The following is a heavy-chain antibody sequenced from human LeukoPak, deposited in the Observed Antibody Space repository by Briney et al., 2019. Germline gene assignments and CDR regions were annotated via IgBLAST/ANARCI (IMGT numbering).Heavy chain of an antibody. CDR2: IRYDGSNK. J-gene: IGHJ4*02. Sequence: GGSLRLSCAASGFTFSSYAMHWVRQAPGKGLEWVAFIRYDGSNKYYADSVKGRFTISRDNSKNTLYLQMNSLRAEDTAVYYCAKSPIVGATRFDYWGQGTLVTVSS. CDR3: AKSPIVGATRFDY. D-gene: IGHD1-26*01. CDR1: GFTFSSYA. V-gene: IGHV3-30*02.